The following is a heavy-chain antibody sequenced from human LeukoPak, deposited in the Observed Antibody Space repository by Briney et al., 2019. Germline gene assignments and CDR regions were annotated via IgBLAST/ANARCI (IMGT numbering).Heavy chain of an antibody. CDR1: GGSISSYY. Sequence: TSETLSLTCTVSGGSISSYYWSWIRQPPGKGLEWIGYIYYSGSTNYNPSLKSRVTISVDTSKNQFSLKLSSVTAADTAVYYCARISSNMIYPVTPIFYYWGQGTLVTVSS. CDR3: ARISSNMIYPVTPIFYY. J-gene: IGHJ4*02. V-gene: IGHV4-59*01. CDR2: IYYSGST. D-gene: IGHD3-22*01.